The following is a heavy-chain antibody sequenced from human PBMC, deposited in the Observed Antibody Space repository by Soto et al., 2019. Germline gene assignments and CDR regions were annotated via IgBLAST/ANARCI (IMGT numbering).Heavy chain of an antibody. V-gene: IGHV1-69*01. CDR3: ARRPDSSGWLYFDY. J-gene: IGHJ4*02. Sequence: QVQLVQSGAEVKKPGYSVKVSCKASGGTFSSYAISWVRQAPGQGLEWMGGNIPIFGTANYAQKFQGRVTITADESTSTAYMELSNLRSEDTAVYYCARRPDSSGWLYFDYWGQGPLVTVSS. D-gene: IGHD6-19*01. CDR2: NIPIFGTA. CDR1: GGTFSSYA.